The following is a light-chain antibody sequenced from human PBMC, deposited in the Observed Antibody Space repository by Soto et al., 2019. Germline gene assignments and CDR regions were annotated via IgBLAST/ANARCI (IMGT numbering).Light chain of an antibody. CDR1: SSNIGGNT. CDR2: SND. V-gene: IGLV1-44*01. Sequence: QSVLTQPPSASGTPGQRVTISCSGSSSNIGGNTVNWYQQFPGTAPKLLICSNDQRPSGVPDRFSGSKSGTSASLAISGLQSEDEADYYCAAWDDSLNGWVFGGGTQLTVL. J-gene: IGLJ3*02. CDR3: AAWDDSLNGWV.